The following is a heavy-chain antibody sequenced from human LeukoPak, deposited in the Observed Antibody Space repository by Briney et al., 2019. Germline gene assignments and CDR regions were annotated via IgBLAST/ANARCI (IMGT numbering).Heavy chain of an antibody. V-gene: IGHV4-59*08. Sequence: PSETLSLTCTVSGGSIRSYYWSWIRQPPGKGLEWIGYIYYSGSTNYNPSLKSRVTISVDTSKNQFSLKLSSVTAADTAVYYCARHYKKYYYGSGVVDWFDPWGQGTLVTVSS. J-gene: IGHJ5*02. CDR1: GGSIRSYY. CDR2: IYYSGST. D-gene: IGHD3-10*01. CDR3: ARHYKKYYYGSGVVDWFDP.